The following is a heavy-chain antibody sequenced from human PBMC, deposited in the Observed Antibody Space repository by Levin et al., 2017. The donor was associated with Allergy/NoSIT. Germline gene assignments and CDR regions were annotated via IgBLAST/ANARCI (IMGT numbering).Heavy chain of an antibody. CDR1: GGSFSGYY. Sequence: SETLSLTCAVYGGSFSGYYWSWIRQPPGKGLEWIGEINHSGSTNYNPSLKSRVTISVDTSKNQFSLKLSSVTAADTAVYYCARLDILTGYDPDYWGQGTLVTVSS. D-gene: IGHD3-9*01. CDR2: INHSGST. V-gene: IGHV4-34*01. J-gene: IGHJ4*02. CDR3: ARLDILTGYDPDY.